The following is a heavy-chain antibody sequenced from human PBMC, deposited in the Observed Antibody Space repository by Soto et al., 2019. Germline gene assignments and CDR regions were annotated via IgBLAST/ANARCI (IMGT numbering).Heavy chain of an antibody. Sequence: SVKVSCKASGGTFSSYTISWVRQAPGQGLEWMGRIIPILGIANYAQKFQGRVTITADKSTSTAYMELSSLRSEDTAVYYCARFGSSGYREHDAFDCWGQGTMVTVSS. CDR2: IIPILGIA. V-gene: IGHV1-69*02. CDR1: GGTFSSYT. CDR3: ARFGSSGYREHDAFDC. D-gene: IGHD3-22*01. J-gene: IGHJ3*01.